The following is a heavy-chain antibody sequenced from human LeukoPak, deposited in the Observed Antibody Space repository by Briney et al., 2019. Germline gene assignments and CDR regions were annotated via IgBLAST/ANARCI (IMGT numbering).Heavy chain of an antibody. V-gene: IGHV4-30-4*08. CDR3: ARTVVAAEDYFDY. D-gene: IGHD2-15*01. CDR1: GGSISSGDYY. Sequence: SETLSLTCTVSGGSISSGDYYWSWIRQPPGKGLEWIGYIYYSGSTYYNPSLKSRVTISVGTSKNQFSLKLSSVTAADTAVYYCARTVVAAEDYFDYWGQGTLVTVSS. CDR2: IYYSGST. J-gene: IGHJ4*02.